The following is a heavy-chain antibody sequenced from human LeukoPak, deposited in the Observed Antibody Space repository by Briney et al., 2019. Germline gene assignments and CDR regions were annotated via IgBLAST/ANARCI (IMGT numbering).Heavy chain of an antibody. CDR2: IYPGDSDT. Sequence: GESLKISCKGSGYSFTSYWIGWVRQMPGKGLEWMGIIYPGDSDTRYSLSFQGQVTISADKSISTAYLQWSSLKASDTAMYYCARLPQYYYGSGSYYHENWFDPWGQGTLVTVSS. V-gene: IGHV5-51*01. J-gene: IGHJ5*02. CDR1: GYSFTSYW. D-gene: IGHD3-10*01. CDR3: ARLPQYYYGSGSYYHENWFDP.